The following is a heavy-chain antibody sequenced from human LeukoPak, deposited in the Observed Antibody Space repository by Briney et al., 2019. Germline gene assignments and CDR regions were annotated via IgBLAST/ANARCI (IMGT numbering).Heavy chain of an antibody. D-gene: IGHD6-6*01. CDR1: GFTFSSYS. V-gene: IGHV3-48*04. Sequence: PGGSLRLSCAASGFTFSSYSMNWVRQAPGKGLEWVSYISSSGSTIYYADSVKGRFTISRDNAKNSLYLQMNSLSAEDTAVYYCARAAFSPSPDYWGQGTLVTVSS. CDR2: ISSSGSTI. J-gene: IGHJ4*02. CDR3: ARAAFSPSPDY.